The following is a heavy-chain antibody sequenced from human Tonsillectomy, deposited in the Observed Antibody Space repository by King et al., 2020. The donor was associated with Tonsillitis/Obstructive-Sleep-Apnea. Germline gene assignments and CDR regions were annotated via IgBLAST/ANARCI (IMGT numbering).Heavy chain of an antibody. J-gene: IGHJ4*02. CDR3: AKDMVHGVIMTGIFDY. V-gene: IGHV3-43*01. CDR2: ISWDGGMT. Sequence: VQLVESGGVVVQPGASLRLSCAASGFTFHDYTMHWVRQAPEKGLEWVALISWDGGMTFYADSVKGRFTISRDNSKNSLYLQMNSLKTEDTAFYYCAKDMVHGVIMTGIFDYWGQGTLVTVSS. D-gene: IGHD3-10*01. CDR1: GFTFHDYT.